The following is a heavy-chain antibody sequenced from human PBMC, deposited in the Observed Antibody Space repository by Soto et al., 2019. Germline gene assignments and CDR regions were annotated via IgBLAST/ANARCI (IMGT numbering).Heavy chain of an antibody. Sequence: VQLVESGGGVVQPGGSLRLSCAASGVTFSNYAMHWVRQAPGKGLEWVAAILSDEINKYSADSVKGRFTISRDNSKNTLYLQMNSLRPEDTAVYYYAIIATSGGGDAFDIWGQGTMVTVSS. V-gene: IGHV3-30-3*01. CDR1: GVTFSNYA. CDR2: ILSDEINK. D-gene: IGHD6-13*01. J-gene: IGHJ3*02. CDR3: AIIATSGGGDAFDI.